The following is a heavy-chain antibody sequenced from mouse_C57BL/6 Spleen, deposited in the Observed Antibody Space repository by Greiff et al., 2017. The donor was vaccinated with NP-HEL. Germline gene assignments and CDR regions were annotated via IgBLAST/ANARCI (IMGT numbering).Heavy chain of an antibody. Sequence: QVQLQQSGAELVKPGASVKLSCKASGYTFTEYTIHWVKQRSGQGLEWIGWFYPGSGSIKYNEKFKDKATLTADKSSSTVYMELSRLTSEDSAVYFCARHEDRDYGSAYWYFDVWGTGTTVTVSS. CDR2: FYPGSGSI. CDR3: ARHEDRDYGSAYWYFDV. D-gene: IGHD1-1*01. J-gene: IGHJ1*03. CDR1: GYTFTEYT. V-gene: IGHV1-62-2*01.